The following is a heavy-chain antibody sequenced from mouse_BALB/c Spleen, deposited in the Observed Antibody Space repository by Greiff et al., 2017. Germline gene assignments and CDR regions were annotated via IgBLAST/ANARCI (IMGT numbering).Heavy chain of an antibody. J-gene: IGHJ3*01. D-gene: IGHD1-2*01. V-gene: IGHV5-6-3*01. Sequence: EVQRVESGGGLVQPGGSLKLSCAASGFTFSSYGMSWVRQTPDKRLELVATINSNGGSTYYPDSVKGRFTISRDNAKNTLYLQMSSLKSEDTAMYYCAREDYYGTTFAYWGQGTLVTVSA. CDR2: INSNGGST. CDR3: AREDYYGTTFAY. CDR1: GFTFSSYG.